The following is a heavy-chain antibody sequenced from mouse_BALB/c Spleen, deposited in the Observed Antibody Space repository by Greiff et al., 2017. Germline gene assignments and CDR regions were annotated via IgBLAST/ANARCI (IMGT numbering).Heavy chain of an antibody. D-gene: IGHD1-2*01. Sequence: QVQLQQPGAELVKPGTSVKLSCKASGYNFTSYWINWVKLRPGQGLEWIGDIYPGSGSTNYNEKFKSKATLTVDTSSSTAYMQLSSLASEDSALYYCATHYYGSGFDYWGQGTTLTVSS. CDR1: GYNFTSYW. V-gene: IGHV1-55*01. CDR2: IYPGSGST. J-gene: IGHJ2*01. CDR3: ATHYYGSGFDY.